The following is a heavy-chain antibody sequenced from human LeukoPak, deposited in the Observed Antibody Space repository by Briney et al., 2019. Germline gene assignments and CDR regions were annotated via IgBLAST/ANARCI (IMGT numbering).Heavy chain of an antibody. V-gene: IGHV1-69*13. J-gene: IGHJ4*02. Sequence: SVKVSCKASGYTFTSYGISSVRPAPGQGLGWMGGIIPIFGTANYAQKFQGRVTITSDESTSTAYMELSSLRSEDTAVYYCARGGLTYYYGSGSYRTFDYWGQGTLVTVSS. CDR2: IIPIFGTA. CDR3: ARGGLTYYYGSGSYRTFDY. CDR1: GYTFTSYG. D-gene: IGHD3-10*01.